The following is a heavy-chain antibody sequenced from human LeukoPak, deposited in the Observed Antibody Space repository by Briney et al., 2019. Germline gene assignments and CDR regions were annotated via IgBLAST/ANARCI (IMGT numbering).Heavy chain of an antibody. CDR1: GYTFTSYG. D-gene: IGHD3-9*01. J-gene: IGHJ4*02. Sequence: ASVKVSCKASGYTFTSYGISWVRQAPGQGLEWMGWISAYNGNTNYAQKLQGRVTMTTDTSTSTAYMELRSLRSDDTAVYYCARAVVLRYFDWLPRGYYFDYWGQGTLVTVSS. CDR2: ISAYNGNT. CDR3: ARAVVLRYFDWLPRGYYFDY. V-gene: IGHV1-18*01.